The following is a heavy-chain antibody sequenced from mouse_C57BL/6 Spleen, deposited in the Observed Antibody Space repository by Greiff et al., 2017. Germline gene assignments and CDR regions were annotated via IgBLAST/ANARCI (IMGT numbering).Heavy chain of an antibody. CDR3: ARRAAQATYYAMDY. V-gene: IGHV1-69*01. CDR1: GYTFTSYW. Sequence: VKLQQPGAELVMPGASVKLSCKASGYTFTSYWMHWVKQRPGQGLEWIGEIDPSDSYTNYNQKFKGKSTLTVDKSSSTAYMQLSSLTSEDSAVYYCARRAAQATYYAMDYWGQGTSVTVST. CDR2: IDPSDSYT. J-gene: IGHJ4*01. D-gene: IGHD3-2*02.